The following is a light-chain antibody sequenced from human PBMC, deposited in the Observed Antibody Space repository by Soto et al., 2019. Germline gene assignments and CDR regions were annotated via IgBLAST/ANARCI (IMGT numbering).Light chain of an antibody. CDR1: SSDFTGYNY. J-gene: IGLJ1*01. CDR3: SAYTTIRSLV. V-gene: IGLV2-8*01. CDR2: EVS. Sequence: QSALTQPPSASGSPGQSVTISCTGTSSDFTGYNYVSWYQQHPGKAPKLMIYEVSKRPSGVPDRFSGSKSGNTAYLTISGLQAEDEADYYCSAYTTIRSLVFGTGTKVTVL.